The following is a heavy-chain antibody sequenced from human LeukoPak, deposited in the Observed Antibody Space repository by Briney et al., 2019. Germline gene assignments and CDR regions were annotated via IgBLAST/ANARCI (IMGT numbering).Heavy chain of an antibody. J-gene: IGHJ4*02. CDR2: IYSGGST. Sequence: GGSLRLSCAASGFTFSSFDMSWVRQAPGKGLEWVSVIYSGGSTYYADSVKGRFTISRDNSKNTLYLQMNSLRAEDTAVYYCARDERDFDYWGQGTLVTVSS. CDR3: ARDERDFDY. V-gene: IGHV3-66*01. CDR1: GFTFSSFD.